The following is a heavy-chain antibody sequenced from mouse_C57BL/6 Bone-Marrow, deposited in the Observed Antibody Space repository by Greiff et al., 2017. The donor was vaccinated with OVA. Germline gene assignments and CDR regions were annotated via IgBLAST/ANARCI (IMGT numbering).Heavy chain of an antibody. Sequence: VQLQQSGAELARPGASVKMSCKASGYTFISYPVHWVKQRPGQGLEWIGYINPSSGYTKYNQKFKDKATLTADKSSSTAYMQLSSLTSEDSAVYYCARHYDYDDYAMDYWGQGTSVTVSS. CDR3: ARHYDYDDYAMDY. J-gene: IGHJ4*01. D-gene: IGHD2-4*01. CDR1: GYTFISYP. CDR2: INPSSGYT. V-gene: IGHV1-4*01.